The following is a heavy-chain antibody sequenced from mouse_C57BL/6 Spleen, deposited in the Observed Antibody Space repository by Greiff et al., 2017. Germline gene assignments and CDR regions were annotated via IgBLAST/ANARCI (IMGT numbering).Heavy chain of an antibody. Sequence: DVKLVESGGGLVKPGGSLKLSCAASGFTFSSYAMSWVRQTPEKRLEWVATISDGGSYTYYPDNVKGRFTISRDNAKNNLYLQMSHLKSEDTAMYYCARVGYGNYAMDYWGQGTSVTVSS. V-gene: IGHV5-4*03. D-gene: IGHD2-1*01. CDR3: ARVGYGNYAMDY. CDR1: GFTFSSYA. CDR2: ISDGGSYT. J-gene: IGHJ4*01.